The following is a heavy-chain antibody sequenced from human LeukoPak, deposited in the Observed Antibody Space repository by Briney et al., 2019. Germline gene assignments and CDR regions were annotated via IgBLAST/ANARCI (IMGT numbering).Heavy chain of an antibody. V-gene: IGHV3-64D*09. CDR3: VKDVGGSYAFDY. Sequence: GGSLRLSCSASGFTFSRYAMHWVRQAPGKGLEYASGINDNGGRTHYGDSVKGRFSISRDNSKNTLHHQMSTLRAEDTALYYCVKDVGGSYAFDYWGQGILVTVAS. CDR1: GFTFSRYA. D-gene: IGHD1-26*01. J-gene: IGHJ4*02. CDR2: INDNGGRT.